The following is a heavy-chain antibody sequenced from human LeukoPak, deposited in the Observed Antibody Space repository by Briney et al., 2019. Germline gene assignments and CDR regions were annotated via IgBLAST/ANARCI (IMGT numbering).Heavy chain of an antibody. CDR3: AKDNRYSSSSDFDY. D-gene: IGHD6-6*01. CDR1: GFTFSSYA. CDR2: ISGSGGST. Sequence: GGSLRLSCAASGFTFSSYAMSWVRQAPGKGLEWVSAISGSGGSTYYVDSVKGRFTISRDNSKNTLYLQMNSLRAEDTAVYYCAKDNRYSSSSDFDYWGQGTLVTVSS. J-gene: IGHJ4*02. V-gene: IGHV3-23*01.